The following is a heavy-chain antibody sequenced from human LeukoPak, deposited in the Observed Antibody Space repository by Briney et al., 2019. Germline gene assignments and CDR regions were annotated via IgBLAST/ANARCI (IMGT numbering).Heavy chain of an antibody. CDR1: GGFISSYY. CDR2: IYYSGST. CDR3: AREGSSPPSIPPWFDP. D-gene: IGHD1-26*01. V-gene: IGHV4-30-4*08. Sequence: SETLSLTCTVSGGFISSYYWSWIRRPPGKGLEWIGYIYYSGSTYYNPSLKSRVTISVDTSKNQFSLKLSSVTAADTAVYYCAREGSSPPSIPPWFDPWGQGTLVTVSS. J-gene: IGHJ5*02.